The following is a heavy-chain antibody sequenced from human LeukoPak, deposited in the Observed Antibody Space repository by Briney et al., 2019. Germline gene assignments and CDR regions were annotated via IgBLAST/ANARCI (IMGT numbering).Heavy chain of an antibody. D-gene: IGHD2-2*01. V-gene: IGHV3-15*07. CDR2: IKSKIDGGTT. J-gene: IGHJ4*02. Sequence: KTGGSLRLSCAASGFTFNKAWMNWVRQAPGKGLEWVGRIKSKIDGGTTDYAAPVKGRFIISRDDSKNTLYLQMNSLETEDTTLYYCISPRISSYWGQGTLVTVSS. CDR3: ISPRISSY. CDR1: GFTFNKAW.